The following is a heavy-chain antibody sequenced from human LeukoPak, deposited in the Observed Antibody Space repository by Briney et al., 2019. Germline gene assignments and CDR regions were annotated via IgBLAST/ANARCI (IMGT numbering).Heavy chain of an antibody. Sequence: SETLSLTCTVSGGSISSSSYYWGWIRRPPGKGLEWIGSIYYSGSTYYNPSLKSRVTISVDTSKNQFSLKLSSVTAADTAVYYCAREGALEMATTGGFDYWGQGTLVTVSS. CDR2: IYYSGST. CDR1: GGSISSSSYY. J-gene: IGHJ4*02. V-gene: IGHV4-39*07. D-gene: IGHD5-24*01. CDR3: AREGALEMATTGGFDY.